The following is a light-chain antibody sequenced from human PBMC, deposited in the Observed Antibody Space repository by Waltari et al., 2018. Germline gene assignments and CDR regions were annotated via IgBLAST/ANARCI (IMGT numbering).Light chain of an antibody. CDR3: CSYAGSSTHVV. CDR2: EVV. CDR1: SSDIGSYNL. J-gene: IGLJ2*01. V-gene: IGLV2-23*02. Sequence: QSALTPPASVSGSPGQSITISCTATSSDIGSYNLVSWYQQHPGKAPKLMIYEVVKRPSGVSDRFSGSKSGNTASLTISGLQAEDEADYYCCSYAGSSTHVVFGGGTKLTVL.